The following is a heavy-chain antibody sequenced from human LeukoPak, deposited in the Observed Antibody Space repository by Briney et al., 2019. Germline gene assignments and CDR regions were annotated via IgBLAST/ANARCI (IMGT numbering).Heavy chain of an antibody. D-gene: IGHD3-10*02. V-gene: IGHV3-23*01. Sequence: PGRSLRLSCEASGFTFSAYAMTWVRQAPGKGLEWVSSIGSDNKPHYSESVKGRFAISRDNTKSMLFLQLNSLRAEDTALYYCARDLHYYVAVDVWGQGTTVTVSS. CDR3: ARDLHYYVAVDV. CDR2: IGSDNKP. CDR1: GFTFSAYA. J-gene: IGHJ6*02.